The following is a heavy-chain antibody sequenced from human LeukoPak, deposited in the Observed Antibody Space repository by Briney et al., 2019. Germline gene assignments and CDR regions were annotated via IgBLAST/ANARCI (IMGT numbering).Heavy chain of an antibody. D-gene: IGHD2-15*01. J-gene: IGHJ5*02. CDR3: ARDLGYCTGGTCYPNWFDP. Sequence: GASVKVSCKASGYTFTSYAMHWVRQAPGQRLKWMGWINAGNDNTKYSQKFQGRVTITRDTSASTAYMELSGLRSEDTAVYYCARDLGYCTGGTCYPNWFDPWGQGTLVTVSS. CDR2: INAGNDNT. V-gene: IGHV1-3*01. CDR1: GYTFTSYA.